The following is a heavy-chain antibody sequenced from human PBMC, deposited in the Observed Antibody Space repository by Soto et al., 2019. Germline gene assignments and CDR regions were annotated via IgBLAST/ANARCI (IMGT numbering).Heavy chain of an antibody. CDR3: ARHDYADRTFDL. Sequence: XTLSVPCIVSGGSLGSGSYYWSWIRQPPGSALEWIGYIQYSGDTNYNSSLKSRVTISVDRYRNRFSLKLTSVTAADTAFYYCARHDYADRTFDLWGQGTKGTVSS. V-gene: IGHV4-61*01. D-gene: IGHD5-12*01. J-gene: IGHJ3*01. CDR1: GGSLGSGSYY. CDR2: IQYSGDT.